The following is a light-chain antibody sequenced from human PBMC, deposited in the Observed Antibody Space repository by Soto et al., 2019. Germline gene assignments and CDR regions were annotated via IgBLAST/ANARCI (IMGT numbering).Light chain of an antibody. CDR1: QSISSW. J-gene: IGKJ1*01. V-gene: IGKV1-5*01. Sequence: DIQMTQSPATLSASVGDRVTITCRASQSISSWLAWYQQKPGKAPKLLIYDASNLASGVPSRFSGSGSGTEFTLPFSGLQPADFASYYCQQYNSYPYTFGQGTKVEVK. CDR3: QQYNSYPYT. CDR2: DAS.